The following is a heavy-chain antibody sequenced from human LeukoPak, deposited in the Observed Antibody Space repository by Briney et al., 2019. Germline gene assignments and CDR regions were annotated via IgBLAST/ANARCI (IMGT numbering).Heavy chain of an antibody. CDR2: IKHDGGEK. CDR3: ARYCSSSSCHDDFDI. CDR1: GFTFSNYW. Sequence: PGGSLRLSCAASGFTFSNYWMSWVRQAPGKGREWVSNIKHDGGEKYYVDSVKGRFTISRDNAKNSMYLQMNNLTAEDTAVYYCARYCSSSSCHDDFDIWGQGTMVTVSS. D-gene: IGHD2-2*01. J-gene: IGHJ3*02. V-gene: IGHV3-7*01.